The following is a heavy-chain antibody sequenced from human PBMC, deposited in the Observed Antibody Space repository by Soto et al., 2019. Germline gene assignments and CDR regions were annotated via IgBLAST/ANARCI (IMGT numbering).Heavy chain of an antibody. CDR2: ISSGSSDT. J-gene: IGHJ4*02. CDR1: GFTFRRAS. CDR3: ARVAY. Sequence: GSLRLSCEGSGFTFRRASMNWVRQVPGKGLEWVASISSGSSDTWYADSVKGRFIISRDNAQNSLFLQMNTLRPEDTAMYYCARVAYWGPGTQVTVSS. V-gene: IGHV3-21*01.